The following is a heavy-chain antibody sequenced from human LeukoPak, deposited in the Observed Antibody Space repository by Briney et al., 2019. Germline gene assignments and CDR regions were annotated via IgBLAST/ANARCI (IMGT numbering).Heavy chain of an antibody. V-gene: IGHV6-1*01. Sequence: SQTLSLTCAISGYSVSSNSAACNWVRQSPSRGLEWLGRTYYRSKWYNDFAVPVKGRITINPDTSKNQFSLLLSSVTPEDTALYYCASGDNLSFDLWGRRTLVTVSS. J-gene: IGHJ2*01. CDR2: TYYRSKWYN. CDR1: GYSVSSNSAA. CDR3: ASGDNLSFDL.